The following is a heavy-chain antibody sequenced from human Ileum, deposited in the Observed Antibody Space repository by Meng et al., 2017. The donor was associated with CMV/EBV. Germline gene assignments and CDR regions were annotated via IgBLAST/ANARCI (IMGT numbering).Heavy chain of an antibody. Sequence: YTFTSYTMHWVRQAPGQMLEWMGWINAGNGNTKYSQNFQGRVTITRDTSATSAYMELSSLRSEDTAVYYCARGGYVSGSRLKDWFDPWGQGTLVTVSS. V-gene: IGHV1-3*01. J-gene: IGHJ5*02. D-gene: IGHD3-10*01. CDR1: YTFTSYT. CDR3: ARGGYVSGSRLKDWFDP. CDR2: INAGNGNT.